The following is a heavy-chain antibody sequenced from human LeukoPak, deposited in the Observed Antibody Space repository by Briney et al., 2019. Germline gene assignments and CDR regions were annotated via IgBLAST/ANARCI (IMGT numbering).Heavy chain of an antibody. Sequence: GQSLKISCKGSGYRFTDYWIGWVRQMPGKGLEWMGIIYPGDSDTRYSPSFQGQVTISADKSINTAHLQWSSLKASDTAMYYCARGAAGTTPDYYYFGLDVWGQGTTVRVSS. CDR1: GYRFTDYW. V-gene: IGHV5-51*01. J-gene: IGHJ6*02. D-gene: IGHD1-7*01. CDR3: ARGAAGTTPDYYYFGLDV. CDR2: IYPGDSDT.